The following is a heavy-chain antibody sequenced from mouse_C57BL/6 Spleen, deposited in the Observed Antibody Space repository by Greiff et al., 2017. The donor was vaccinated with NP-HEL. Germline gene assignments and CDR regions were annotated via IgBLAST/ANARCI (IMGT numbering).Heavy chain of an antibody. V-gene: IGHV1-61*01. CDR1: GYTFTSYW. Sequence: QVQLQQPGAELVRPGSSVKLSCKASGYTFTSYWMDWVKQRPGQGLEWIGNIYPSDSETHYNQKFKDKATLTVDKSSSTAYMQLSSLTSEDSAVYYCARRDYGSSYDYFDYWGKGTTLTVSS. J-gene: IGHJ2*01. D-gene: IGHD1-1*01. CDR2: IYPSDSET. CDR3: ARRDYGSSYDYFDY.